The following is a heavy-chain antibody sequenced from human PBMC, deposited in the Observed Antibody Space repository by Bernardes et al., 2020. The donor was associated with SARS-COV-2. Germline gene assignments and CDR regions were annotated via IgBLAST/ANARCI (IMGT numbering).Heavy chain of an antibody. J-gene: IGHJ4*02. D-gene: IGHD2-2*01. CDR3: AKEVPANDY. CDR2: ISLDGSQT. V-gene: IGHV3-23*01. Sequence: GGSLRLSCEASGFAFSSSAMSWVRQAPGGGLEWVSGISLDGSQTYYTDSVKGRFTICRDTSKNTLYLQMNSLRVEDTAVYYCAKEVPANDYWGQGTLVTVSS. CDR1: GFAFSSSA.